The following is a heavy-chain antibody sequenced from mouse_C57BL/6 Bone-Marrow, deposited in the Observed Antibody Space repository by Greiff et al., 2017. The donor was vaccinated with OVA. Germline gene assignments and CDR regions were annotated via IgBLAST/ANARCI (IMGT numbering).Heavy chain of an antibody. CDR3: ARGPAYYGFAY. V-gene: IGHV3-6*01. J-gene: IGHJ3*01. D-gene: IGHD2-10*01. CDR2: ISYDGSN. Sequence: EVQLQQSGPGLVKPSQSLSLTCSVTGYSITSGYYWNWIRQFPGNKLEWMGYISYDGSNNYNPSLKNLISITRYTSKNQFFLKLNSVTTEDTATYYCARGPAYYGFAYWGQGTLVTVSA. CDR1: GYSITSGYY.